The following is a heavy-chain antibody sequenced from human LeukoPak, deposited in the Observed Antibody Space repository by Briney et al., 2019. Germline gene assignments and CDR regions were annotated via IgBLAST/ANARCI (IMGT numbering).Heavy chain of an antibody. D-gene: IGHD6-19*01. CDR3: AKGRGGWYQDYFDS. Sequence: GRSLRLSCAASGFTFSSYGMHWVRQAPGKGPEWVAVISYDGGNIFYADSVKGRFTIPRVNSKNTLYLQMNSLSTEDTGVYYCAKGRGGWYQDYFDSWGQGTLVTVSS. V-gene: IGHV3-30*18. CDR1: GFTFSSYG. CDR2: ISYDGGNI. J-gene: IGHJ4*02.